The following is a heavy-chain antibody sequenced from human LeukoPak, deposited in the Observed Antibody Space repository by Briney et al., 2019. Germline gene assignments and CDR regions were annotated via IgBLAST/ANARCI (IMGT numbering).Heavy chain of an antibody. J-gene: IGHJ4*02. CDR2: ISSSSSYI. Sequence: GGSLRLSCAASGFTFSSYSMNWVRQAPGKGLEWVSSISSSSSYIYYADSVKGRFTISRDNAKNSLYLQMNSLRAEDTAVYYCAADPVGYVSGQYWGQGTLVTVSS. D-gene: IGHD5-12*01. CDR3: AADPVGYVSGQY. CDR1: GFTFSSYS. V-gene: IGHV3-21*01.